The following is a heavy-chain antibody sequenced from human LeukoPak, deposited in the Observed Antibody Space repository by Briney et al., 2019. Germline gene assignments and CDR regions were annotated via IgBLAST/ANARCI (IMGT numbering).Heavy chain of an antibody. CDR1: GFSLSNARMG. CDR3: ARLLLWFGELLDGMDV. D-gene: IGHD3-10*01. Sequence: SGPTLLHPTETLTLTCTVSGFSLSNARMGVSWIRQPPGKALEWLAHIFSNDEKSYSTSLKSRLTISKDTSKSQVVLTMTNMDPVDTATYYCARLLLWFGELLDGMDVWGQGTTVTVSS. V-gene: IGHV2-26*01. CDR2: IFSNDEK. J-gene: IGHJ6*02.